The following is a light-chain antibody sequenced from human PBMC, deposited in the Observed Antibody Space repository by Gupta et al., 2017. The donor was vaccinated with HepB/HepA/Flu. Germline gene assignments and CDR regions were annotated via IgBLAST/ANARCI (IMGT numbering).Light chain of an antibody. CDR1: SSDIGDYNL. V-gene: IGLV2-23*02. J-gene: IGLJ2*01. Sequence: ITISCTGTSSDIGDYNLVSWYQHHPGKAPKLIIYEVSKGPSGVSNRFSGSKSGNTASLTISGLQAEDEADYYCSSYAGSNIYVVFGGGTKVIVL. CDR2: EVS. CDR3: SSYAGSNIYVV.